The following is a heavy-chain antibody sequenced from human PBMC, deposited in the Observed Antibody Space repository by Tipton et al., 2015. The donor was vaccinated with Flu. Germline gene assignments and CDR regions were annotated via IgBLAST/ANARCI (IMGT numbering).Heavy chain of an antibody. Sequence: VQLVQSGGGLIQAGGSLRLSCAASGFVVDASYMSWVRQAPGKGLEWVSVIYTGGTTYYSGSVEGRFTMSKDSSRNTVYLQMNSLRVEDTAIYYCARDAVYDSDAFDVWGQGTMVTVS. CDR1: GFVVDASY. V-gene: IGHV3-53*01. J-gene: IGHJ3*01. CDR2: IYTGGTT. CDR3: ARDAVYDSDAFDV. D-gene: IGHD1-14*01.